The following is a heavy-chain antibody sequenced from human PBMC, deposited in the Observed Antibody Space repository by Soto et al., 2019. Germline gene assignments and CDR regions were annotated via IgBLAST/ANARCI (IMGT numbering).Heavy chain of an antibody. CDR1: GFTFSTYW. Sequence: LRLSCAASGFTFSTYWMDWVRQTPGKGLEWVANINQDGSEKNYVDSVKGRFTIYRDNAKNSLYLQMSSLTAEDSALYYCSRSLNSWGQGTLVTVSS. J-gene: IGHJ4*02. CDR3: SRSLNS. CDR2: INQDGSEK. V-gene: IGHV3-7*01.